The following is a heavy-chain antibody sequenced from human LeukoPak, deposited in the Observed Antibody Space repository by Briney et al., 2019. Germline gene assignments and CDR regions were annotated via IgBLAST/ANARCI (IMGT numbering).Heavy chain of an antibody. Sequence: GGSLRLSCAASGFTFSSYWMSWVRQAPGKGLEWVANIKQDGSEKYYVDSVKGRFTISRDNAKNSLYLQMNSLRAEDTAVYYCARGGGYYYDSSGYYYWGQGTLVTVSS. V-gene: IGHV3-7*01. CDR1: GFTFSSYW. J-gene: IGHJ4*02. CDR2: IKQDGSEK. D-gene: IGHD3-22*01. CDR3: ARGGGYYYDSSGYYY.